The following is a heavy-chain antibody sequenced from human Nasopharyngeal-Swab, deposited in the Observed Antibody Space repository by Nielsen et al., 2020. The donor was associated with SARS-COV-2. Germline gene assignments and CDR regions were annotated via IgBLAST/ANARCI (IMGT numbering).Heavy chain of an antibody. CDR2: IIPIFGTA. CDR1: GGTFSSYA. CDR3: ARGFWGRTTGTTRYDAFDI. Sequence: SSVNVSCKASGGTFSSYAISWVRQAPGQGLEWMGGIIPIFGTANYAQKFQGRVTITADESTSTAYMELSSLRSEDTAVYYCARGFWGRTTGTTRYDAFDIWGQGTMVTVSS. D-gene: IGHD1-1*01. V-gene: IGHV1-69*13. J-gene: IGHJ3*02.